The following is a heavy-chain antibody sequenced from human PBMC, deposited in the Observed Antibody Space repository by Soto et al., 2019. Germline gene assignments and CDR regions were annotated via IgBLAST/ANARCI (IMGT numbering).Heavy chain of an antibody. CDR1: GGSISSGGYY. CDR3: AREGVVVTANRNDWFDP. CDR2: IYYSGST. Sequence: QVQLQESGPGLVKPSQTLSLTCTVSGGSISSGGYYWSWIRQHPGKGLEWIGYIYYSGSTYYNPSLKSRVTISVDTSKNQFSLKLSSVTAADTAVYYCAREGVVVTANRNDWFDPWGQGTLVTVS. D-gene: IGHD2-21*02. V-gene: IGHV4-31*03. J-gene: IGHJ5*02.